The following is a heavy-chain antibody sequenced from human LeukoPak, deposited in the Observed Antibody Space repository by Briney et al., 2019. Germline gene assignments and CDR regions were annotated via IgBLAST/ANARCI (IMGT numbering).Heavy chain of an antibody. D-gene: IGHD3-3*01. Sequence: RASVKVSCKASGYTFTSYAMHWVRQAPGQRLEWMGWINAGNGNTKYSQKFQGRVTITRDTSASTAYMELSSLRSEDTAVYYCAREGPITIFGVVNYYYYGMDVWGQGTTVTVSS. V-gene: IGHV1-3*01. CDR3: AREGPITIFGVVNYYYYGMDV. J-gene: IGHJ6*02. CDR1: GYTFTSYA. CDR2: INAGNGNT.